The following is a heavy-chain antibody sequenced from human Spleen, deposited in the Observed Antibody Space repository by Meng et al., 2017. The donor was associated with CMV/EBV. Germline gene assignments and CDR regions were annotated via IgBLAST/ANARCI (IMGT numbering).Heavy chain of an antibody. J-gene: IGHJ1*01. CDR3: ARDQQLIPAEYFQH. D-gene: IGHD6-13*01. V-gene: IGHV1-18*01. CDR1: GYTFTSYG. CDR2: ISAYNGNT. Sequence: SGYTFTSYGISWLRQAPGQGLEWMGWISAYNGNTIYAQKLQGRDTMTTDASTNTAYLELRSLRSDDTAVYYCARDQQLIPAEYFQHWGPGTLVTVSS.